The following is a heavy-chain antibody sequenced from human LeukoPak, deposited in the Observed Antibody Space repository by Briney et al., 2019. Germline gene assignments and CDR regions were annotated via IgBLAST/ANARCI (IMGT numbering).Heavy chain of an antibody. CDR2: IRSKANSYAT. V-gene: IGHV3-73*01. J-gene: IGHJ4*02. D-gene: IGHD5-18*01. Sequence: PGGSPRLSCAASGFTFSGSAMHWVRQASGKGLEWVGRIRSKANSYATAYAASVKGRFTISRDDSKNTAYLQMNSLKTEDTAVYYCTASVLYVDTAMEIDYWGQGTLVTVSS. CDR1: GFTFSGSA. CDR3: TASVLYVDTAMEIDY.